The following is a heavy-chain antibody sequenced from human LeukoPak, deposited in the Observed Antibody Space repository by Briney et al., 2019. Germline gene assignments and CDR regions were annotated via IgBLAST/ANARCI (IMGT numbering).Heavy chain of an antibody. J-gene: IGHJ6*02. CDR3: ARNQQLGGHSYYYYGMDV. CDR1: GFTSIAYA. Sequence: PVGSLSLSCVGSGFTSIAYALTWARQAPGKGLEWVSGISGGGVTTYYADSVKGRFTISRDNSKNTLYLQMNSLRADDTAIYYCARNQQLGGHSYYYYGMDVWGQGTTVTVSS. D-gene: IGHD3-16*01. V-gene: IGHV3-23*01. CDR2: ISGGGVTT.